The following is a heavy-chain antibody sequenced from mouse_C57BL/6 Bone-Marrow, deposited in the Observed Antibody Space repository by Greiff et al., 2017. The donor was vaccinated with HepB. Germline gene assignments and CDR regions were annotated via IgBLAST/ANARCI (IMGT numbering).Heavy chain of an antibody. D-gene: IGHD4-1*01. J-gene: IGHJ4*01. V-gene: IGHV2-4*01. CDR2: IWSGGST. CDR1: GFSLTSYG. CDR3: AKNELTGTFRAMDY. Sequence: VMLVESGPGLVQPSQSLSITCTVSGFSLTSYGVHWVRQPPGKGLEWLGVIWSGGSTDYNAAFISRLSISKDNSKSQVFFKMNSLQADDTAIYYCAKNELTGTFRAMDYWGQGTSVTVSS.